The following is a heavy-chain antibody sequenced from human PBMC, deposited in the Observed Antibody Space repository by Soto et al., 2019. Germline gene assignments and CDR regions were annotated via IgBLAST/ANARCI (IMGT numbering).Heavy chain of an antibody. V-gene: IGHV6-1*01. CDR1: GDSVSSNSAA. CDR2: TYYRSKWYN. J-gene: IGHJ6*02. CDR3: AREDSSGYDNYYYYGMDV. D-gene: IGHD3-22*01. Sequence: SQTLSLTCAISGDSVSSNSAAWNWIRQSPSRDLEWLGRTYYRSKWYNDYAVSVKSRITINPDTSKNQFSLQLNSVTPEDTAVYYCAREDSSGYDNYYYYGMDVWGQGTTVTVSS.